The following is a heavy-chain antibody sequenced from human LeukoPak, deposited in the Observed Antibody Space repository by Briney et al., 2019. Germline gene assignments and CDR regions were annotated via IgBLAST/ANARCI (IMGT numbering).Heavy chain of an antibody. Sequence: PGGTLRLSCAASGFTFSIYGMGWVRQAPGKGLEWVSSISDNGGNTYYADSAKGRFTISRDNSKNTLYLQMNSLRAEDTAVYYCARDIPDDCSGGSCYPYTPFDYWGQGTLVTVSS. J-gene: IGHJ4*02. CDR2: ISDNGGNT. V-gene: IGHV3-23*01. CDR3: ARDIPDDCSGGSCYPYTPFDY. D-gene: IGHD2-15*01. CDR1: GFTFSIYG.